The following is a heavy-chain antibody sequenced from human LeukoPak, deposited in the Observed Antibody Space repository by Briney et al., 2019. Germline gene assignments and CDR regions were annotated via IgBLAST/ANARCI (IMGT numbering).Heavy chain of an antibody. D-gene: IGHD3-3*01. J-gene: IGHJ5*02. Sequence: SETLSLTCAVSGDSISSGYYWGWIRQPPGKGLEWIGNIYHSGSTYHNPSLKSRVTISVDTSKNQSSLKLSSVTAADTAVYYCARHSSYENWFDPWGQGTLVPVSS. CDR1: GDSISSGYY. V-gene: IGHV4-38-2*01. CDR3: ARHSSYENWFDP. CDR2: IYHSGST.